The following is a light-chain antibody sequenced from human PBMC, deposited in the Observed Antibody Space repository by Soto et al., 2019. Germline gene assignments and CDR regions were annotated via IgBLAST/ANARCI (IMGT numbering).Light chain of an antibody. CDR3: SSYTSSDTVV. V-gene: IGLV2-14*03. Sequence: QSALTQTASVSGSPGQSITISCTGTCSDVGGYNFVSWYQQHPGKAPQLMIYDVSNRPSGVSNRFSGSKSGNTASLTISGLQAEDEADYYCSSYTSSDTVVFGGGTKLTVL. J-gene: IGLJ2*01. CDR1: CSDVGGYNF. CDR2: DVS.